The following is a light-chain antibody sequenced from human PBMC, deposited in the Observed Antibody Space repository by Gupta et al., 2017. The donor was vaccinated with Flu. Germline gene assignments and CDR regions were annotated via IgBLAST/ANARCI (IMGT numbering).Light chain of an antibody. CDR1: SGHIIYD. CDR2: VNNDGSH. CDR3: QTWATGIRV. J-gene: IGLJ3*02. V-gene: IGLV4-69*01. Sequence: QLLVPQSPLASASRGAPVKSNCTLSSGHIIYDIAWHQQQPEKGPRYLMKVNNDGSHSKGDGISDRFSGSSSGAERYLTTSSLHSEDEAYYYCQTWATGIRVFGGGTKLTVL.